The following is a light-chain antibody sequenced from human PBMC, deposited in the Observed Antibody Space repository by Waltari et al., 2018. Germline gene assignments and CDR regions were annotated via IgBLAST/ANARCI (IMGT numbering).Light chain of an antibody. Sequence: VLPQSPGTLSLSPGETATLSCRASQSLTKKYLAWYQQKPGQAPRLLIDGASSRAAGVPDRFSGSGSGTDFTLTISRLEPEDFAVYYCQQYGSSILYTFGQGTKLEIK. CDR3: QQYGSSILYT. V-gene: IGKV3-20*01. CDR2: GAS. J-gene: IGKJ2*01. CDR1: QSLTKKY.